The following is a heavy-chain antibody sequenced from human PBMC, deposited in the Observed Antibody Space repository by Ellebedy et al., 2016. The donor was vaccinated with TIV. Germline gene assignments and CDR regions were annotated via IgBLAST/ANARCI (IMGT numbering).Heavy chain of an antibody. V-gene: IGHV4-59*01. D-gene: IGHD2-15*01. Sequence: SETLSLTXTVSGGSISGYYWSWIRQPPGKGLEWIAYIYFSGRTNYNPSPQSRVTISGDTSKNQFSLKLSSVTAADTAVYYCARFRGGGGSSYFDHWGQGTLVTVSS. J-gene: IGHJ4*02. CDR1: GGSISGYY. CDR2: IYFSGRT. CDR3: ARFRGGGGSSYFDH.